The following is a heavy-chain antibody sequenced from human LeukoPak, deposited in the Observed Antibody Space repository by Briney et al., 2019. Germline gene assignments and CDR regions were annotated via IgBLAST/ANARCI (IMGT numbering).Heavy chain of an antibody. J-gene: IGHJ1*01. V-gene: IGHV4-59*08. CDR1: GGSISSYY. Sequence: SETLSLTCTVSGGSISSYYWSWIRQPPGKGLEWIGYIHYSGSTNYNPSLKSRVTISVDTSKNQFSLKLSSVTAADTAVYYCASQYYYDSSDYYGEYFQHWGQGTLVTVSS. CDR2: IHYSGST. CDR3: ASQYYYDSSDYYGEYFQH. D-gene: IGHD3-22*01.